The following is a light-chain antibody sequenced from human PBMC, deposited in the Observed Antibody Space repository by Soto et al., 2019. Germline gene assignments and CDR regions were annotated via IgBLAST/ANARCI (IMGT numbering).Light chain of an antibody. CDR2: GAS. CDR1: QTVSGSL. V-gene: IGKV3-20*01. CDR3: QLYDTSRT. Sequence: ETVLTQSPGTPSLSAGDRATLSCRASQTVSGSLLAWYQQKPGQAPRLLIYGASTRATGIPDRFTGSGSGTDFTLTISGLEPEDFAVYYCQLYDTSRTFGQGTKVDIK. J-gene: IGKJ1*01.